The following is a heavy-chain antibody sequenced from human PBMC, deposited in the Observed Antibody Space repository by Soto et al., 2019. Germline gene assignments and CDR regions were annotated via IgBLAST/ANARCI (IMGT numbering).Heavy chain of an antibody. Sequence: PGGSLRLSCAASGFTFSSYSMNWVRQAPGKGLEWVSSISSSSSYIYYADSVKGRFTISRDNAKNSLYLQMNSLRAEDTAVYYCARAYRVEMATIDYWGQGTLVTVSS. J-gene: IGHJ4*02. CDR3: ARAYRVEMATIDY. D-gene: IGHD5-12*01. CDR1: GFTFSSYS. V-gene: IGHV3-21*01. CDR2: ISSSSSYI.